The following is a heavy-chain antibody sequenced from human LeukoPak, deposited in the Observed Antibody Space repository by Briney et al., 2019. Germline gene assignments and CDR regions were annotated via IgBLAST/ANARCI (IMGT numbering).Heavy chain of an antibody. J-gene: IGHJ6*02. CDR3: ASAVAGTDYHYGMDV. V-gene: IGHV3-21*01. D-gene: IGHD6-19*01. Sequence: PGGSLRLSCAASGFTFSSYSMNWVRQAPGKGLEWVSSISSSSSYIYYADSVKGRFTISRDNAKNSLYLQMNSLRAEDTAVYYCASAVAGTDYHYGMDVWGQGTTVTVSS. CDR2: ISSSSSYI. CDR1: GFTFSSYS.